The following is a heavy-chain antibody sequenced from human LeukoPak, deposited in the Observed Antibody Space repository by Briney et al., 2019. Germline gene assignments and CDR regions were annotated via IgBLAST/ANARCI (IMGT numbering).Heavy chain of an antibody. CDR3: ARPRYSGYDYDY. J-gene: IGHJ4*02. CDR2: INPNSGGT. V-gene: IGHV1-2*02. Sequence: ASVKVSCKASGGTFSSYAISWVRQAPGQGLEWMGWINPNSGGTNYAQKFQGRVTMTRDTSISTAYMELSRLRSDDTAVYYCARPRYSGYDYDYWGQGTLVTVSS. CDR1: GGTFSSYA. D-gene: IGHD5-12*01.